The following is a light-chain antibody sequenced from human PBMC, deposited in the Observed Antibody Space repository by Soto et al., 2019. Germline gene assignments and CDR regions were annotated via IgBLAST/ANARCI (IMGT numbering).Light chain of an antibody. Sequence: SVTITCRASQVIGNNLGWYQQKPGRAPKLLIYAASTLQSGVPSRFSGSEHGTASNLTLRTLQPGGSALSYCVPPYTYPRRLAQGTKVDIK. CDR1: QVIGNN. CDR2: AAS. J-gene: IGKJ1*01. V-gene: IGKV1-6*01. CDR3: VPPYTYPRR.